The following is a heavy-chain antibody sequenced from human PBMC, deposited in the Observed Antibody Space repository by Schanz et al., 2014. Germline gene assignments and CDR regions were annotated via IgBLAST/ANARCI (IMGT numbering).Heavy chain of an antibody. CDR2: IGGSGDST. CDR1: GFTFSIYG. V-gene: IGHV3-23*01. J-gene: IGHJ4*02. Sequence: EAQLLESGGGLVQPGGSLRLSCAASGFTFSIYGMSWVRQAPGKGLEWVSGIGGSGDSTHYADSVKGRFIISRDNSKNTLYLQMNSLRAEDTAVYYCARDAVTAMLTPGFDYGGQGTLVNVSS. D-gene: IGHD2-21*02. CDR3: ARDAVTAMLTPGFDY.